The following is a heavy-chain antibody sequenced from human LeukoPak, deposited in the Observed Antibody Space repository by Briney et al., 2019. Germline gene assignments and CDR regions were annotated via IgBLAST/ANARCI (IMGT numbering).Heavy chain of an antibody. CDR3: ARQLWLHPFDY. Sequence: ASVKVSCKSSGYTFTSYYMRWVRQALGQGLEWMRIINPSGGSTSYAQKFQGRVTMTRDTSTSTVYMELSSLRSEDTAVYYCARQLWLHPFDYWGQGTLVTVSS. D-gene: IGHD5-18*01. CDR2: INPSGGST. CDR1: GYTFTSYY. J-gene: IGHJ4*02. V-gene: IGHV1-46*01.